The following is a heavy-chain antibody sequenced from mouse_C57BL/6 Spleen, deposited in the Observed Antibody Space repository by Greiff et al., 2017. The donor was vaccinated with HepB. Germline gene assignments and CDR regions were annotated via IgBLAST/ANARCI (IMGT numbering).Heavy chain of an antibody. Sequence: VQLHQPGAELVTPGASVKMSCKASGYTFTSYWITWVTQRPGHGLEWIGAIYPGSGSTSYNEKFKSKATLTVETSSSTAYMQLISRTSEDSAVYYCARYDYGGIADWGTGTLVTVSS. CDR1: GYTFTSYW. D-gene: IGHD2-4*01. V-gene: IGHV1-55*01. J-gene: IGHJ3*01. CDR3: ARYDYGGIAD. CDR2: IYPGSGST.